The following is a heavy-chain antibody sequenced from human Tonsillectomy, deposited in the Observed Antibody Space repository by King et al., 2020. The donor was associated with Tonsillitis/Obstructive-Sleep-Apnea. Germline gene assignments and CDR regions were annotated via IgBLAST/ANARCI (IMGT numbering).Heavy chain of an antibody. CDR2: LDWADDK. V-gene: IGHV2-70*01. CDR3: ARHLGGYSNYGWEVDY. CDR1: GFSLSTSGMF. Sequence: VTLKESGPALVKPTQTLTLTCTFSGFSLSTSGMFGSWIRQPPGKALDWLALLDWADDKYYSTSLKTMLTNSKDTSKNQVVLTMTNMDPVDTATYYCARHLGGYSNYGWEVDYWGQGTLVTVSS. D-gene: IGHD4-11*01. J-gene: IGHJ4*02.